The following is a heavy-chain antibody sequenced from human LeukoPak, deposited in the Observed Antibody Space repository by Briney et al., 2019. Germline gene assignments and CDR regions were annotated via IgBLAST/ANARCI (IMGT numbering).Heavy chain of an antibody. V-gene: IGHV4-59*01. CDR2: VYYSGST. CDR3: ARGGGSGRGNWFDP. D-gene: IGHD3-10*01. Sequence: SETLSLTCTVSGGSISGYYYNWIRQPPGKGLEWIGYVYYSGSTNYNPSLKSRVTISVDTSKSQFSLKLTSVTAADTAVYYCARGGGSGRGNWFDPWGQGSLVIVSS. J-gene: IGHJ5*02. CDR1: GGSISGYY.